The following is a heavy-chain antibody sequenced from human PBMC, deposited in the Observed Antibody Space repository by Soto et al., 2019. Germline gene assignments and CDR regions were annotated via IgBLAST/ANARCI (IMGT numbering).Heavy chain of an antibody. D-gene: IGHD5-18*01. CDR3: ARADRYGTQYYYYGMDV. CDR1: GGSISSYY. Sequence: PSETLSLTCTVSGGSISSYYWSWIRQPPGKGLEWIGYIYYSGSTNYNPSLKSRVTISVDTSKNQFSLKLSSVTAADTAVYYCARADRYGTQYYYYGMDVWGQGTTVTVSS. J-gene: IGHJ6*02. CDR2: IYYSGST. V-gene: IGHV4-59*01.